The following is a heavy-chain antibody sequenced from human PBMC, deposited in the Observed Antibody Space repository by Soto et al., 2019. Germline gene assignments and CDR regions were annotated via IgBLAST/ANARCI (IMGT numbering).Heavy chain of an antibody. J-gene: IGHJ5*02. V-gene: IGHV1-8*01. D-gene: IGHD6-13*01. Sequence: QVQLVQSGAEVKKPGASVKVSCKASGYTFTSYDINWVRQATGQGLEWMGWMNPNSGNTGYAQKSQGRGTMTRNTSRSTAHMDLRSLRSEYTAVYYCARERSAAGTGWFDPWGQGTLVTVSS. CDR3: ARERSAAGTGWFDP. CDR1: GYTFTSYD. CDR2: MNPNSGNT.